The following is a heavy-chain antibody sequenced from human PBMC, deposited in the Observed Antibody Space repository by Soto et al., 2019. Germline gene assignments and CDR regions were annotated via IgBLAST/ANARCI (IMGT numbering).Heavy chain of an antibody. CDR1: GLTFSSYA. V-gene: IGHV3-30-3*01. CDR2: ISGDGGNK. D-gene: IGHD6-19*01. J-gene: IGHJ4*02. Sequence: PGGSLRLSCTASGLTFSSYAVHWVRQAPGKGLEWVSVISGDGGNKYFAESVRGRFLISRDNSKNTVYLQMNSLRHEDTAAYFCARRLASTVSALGYWGQGTLVTVSS. CDR3: ARRLASTVSALGY.